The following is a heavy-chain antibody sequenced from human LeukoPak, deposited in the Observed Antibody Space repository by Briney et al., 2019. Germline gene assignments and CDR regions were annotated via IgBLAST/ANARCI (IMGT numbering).Heavy chain of an antibody. CDR1: GVTVSNNY. CDR2: IKEDRTAA. V-gene: IGHV3-7*01. J-gene: IGHJ4*02. Sequence: GGSLRLSCAASGVTVSNNYLSWVRQAPGKGLEWVAHIKEDRTAAYYVDSVKGRFTISKDDGKNSLHLQMNSLRVGDTAVYYCVRGGWELDYWGQGTLVTVSS. CDR3: VRGGWELDY. D-gene: IGHD1-26*01.